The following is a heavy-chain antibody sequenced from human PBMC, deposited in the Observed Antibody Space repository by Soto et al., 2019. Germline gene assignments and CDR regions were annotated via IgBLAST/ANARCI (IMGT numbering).Heavy chain of an antibody. D-gene: IGHD2-2*01. CDR3: ASLRVVPAAYFDY. CDR2: ISSSGSTI. CDR1: GFTFSDYY. J-gene: IGHJ4*02. V-gene: IGHV3-11*01. Sequence: GGSLRLSCAASGFTFSDYYMSWIRQAPGKGLEWVSYISSSGSTIYYADSVKGRFTISRDNAKNSLYLQMNSLRAEDTAVYYCASLRVVPAAYFDYWGQGTLVTVSS.